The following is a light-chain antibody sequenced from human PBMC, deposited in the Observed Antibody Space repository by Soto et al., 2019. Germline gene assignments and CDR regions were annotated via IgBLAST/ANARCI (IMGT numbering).Light chain of an antibody. CDR3: QQRSNWPPP. V-gene: IGKV3-11*01. Sequence: EIVLTQSPATLSLSPGERATLSCRASQSVSSYLAWYQQKPGQAPRLLIYDASNRATGIPSRFSGSGSGTDCTLTISSLEPEDFAVYYCQQRSNWPPPFGPGTKVDIK. J-gene: IGKJ3*01. CDR2: DAS. CDR1: QSVSSY.